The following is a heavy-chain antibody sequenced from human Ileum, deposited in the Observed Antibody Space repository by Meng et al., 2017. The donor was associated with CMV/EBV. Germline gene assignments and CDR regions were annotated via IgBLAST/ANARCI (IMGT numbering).Heavy chain of an antibody. J-gene: IGHJ4*02. D-gene: IGHD2-15*01. CDR2: ISGSGGST. V-gene: IGHV3-23*01. Sequence: FTCSSYAMSGVRQAPGEGLEWVSAISGSGGSTYYAESVKGRFTISRDNSKNTLYLQMNSLRAEDTAVYYCAKDRICSGGSCYGYYFDYWGQGTLVTVSS. CDR3: AKDRICSGGSCYGYYFDY. CDR1: FTCSSYA.